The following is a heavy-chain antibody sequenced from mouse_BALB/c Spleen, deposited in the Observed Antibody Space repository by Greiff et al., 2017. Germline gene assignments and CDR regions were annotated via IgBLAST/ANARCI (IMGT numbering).Heavy chain of an antibody. CDR2: IDPANGNT. CDR3: ATGYGSSSWFAY. Sequence: EVKLVESGAELVKPGASVKLSCTASGFNIKDTYMHWVKQRPEQGLEWIGRIDPANGNTKYDPKFQGKATITADTSSNTAYLQLSSLTSEDTAVYYCATGYGSSSWFAYWGQGTLVTVSA. CDR1: GFNIKDTY. V-gene: IGHV14-3*02. J-gene: IGHJ3*01. D-gene: IGHD1-1*01.